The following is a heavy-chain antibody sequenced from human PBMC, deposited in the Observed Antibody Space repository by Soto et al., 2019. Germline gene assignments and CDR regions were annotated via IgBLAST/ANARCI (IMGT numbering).Heavy chain of an antibody. D-gene: IGHD2-2*01. CDR1: GYSFTSYW. V-gene: IGHV5-51*01. CDR2: IYPGDSDT. CDR3: ARGYCTTTICDPWFDP. Sequence: PGESLKIACTGVGYSFTSYWTCWVRQMPWKGLEWMGIIYPGDSDTRYSPSFQGQVTISADKSITTAYLQWSSLKASDTAMYYCARGYCTTTICDPWFDPWGQGTLVTVSS. J-gene: IGHJ5*02.